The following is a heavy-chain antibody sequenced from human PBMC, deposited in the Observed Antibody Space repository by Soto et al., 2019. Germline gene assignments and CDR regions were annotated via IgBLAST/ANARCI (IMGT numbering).Heavy chain of an antibody. CDR2: ISSSSSYI. CDR1: GFTFSSYS. CDR3: ARLPILEWFFYYYYYMDV. Sequence: GSLRVSCAASGFTFSSYSMNWVRQAPGKGLEWVSSISSSSSYIYYADSVKGRFTISRDNAKNSLYLQMNSLRAEDTAVYYCARLPILEWFFYYYYYMDVRGKGTTVTVSS. J-gene: IGHJ6*03. V-gene: IGHV3-21*01. D-gene: IGHD3-3*01.